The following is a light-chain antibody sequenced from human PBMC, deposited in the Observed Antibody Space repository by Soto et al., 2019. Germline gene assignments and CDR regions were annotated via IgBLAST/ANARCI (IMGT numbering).Light chain of an antibody. V-gene: IGKV3D-20*02. Sequence: EIVLTQPPGTLSLSPGERATLSCRAIQSVSINYLAWYQQKPGQTPRLLIYGASSRATGIPDRFSGSGSGTDFTLTISSLEPEDFAVYYCQQRSNWPPITFGQGTRLEIK. CDR3: QQRSNWPPIT. J-gene: IGKJ5*01. CDR1: QSVSINY. CDR2: GAS.